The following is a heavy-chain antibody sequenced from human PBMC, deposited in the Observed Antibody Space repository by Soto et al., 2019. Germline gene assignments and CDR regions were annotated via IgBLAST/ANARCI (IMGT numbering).Heavy chain of an antibody. J-gene: IGHJ4*02. CDR1: GYMFTGFY. V-gene: IGHV1-2*02. CDR2: INPNNGVT. Sequence: QVQLVQSGAEVKRPGASVKVSCKASGYMFTGFYLHWVRQAPGQGLEWMGWINPNNGVTTYAKNFKGRATMTWESSVSTVYMEFSSLRSDDTAVYFFAAAAIPVAGRHPDFWGQATVVTVS. D-gene: IGHD6-19*01. CDR3: AAAAIPVAGRHPDF.